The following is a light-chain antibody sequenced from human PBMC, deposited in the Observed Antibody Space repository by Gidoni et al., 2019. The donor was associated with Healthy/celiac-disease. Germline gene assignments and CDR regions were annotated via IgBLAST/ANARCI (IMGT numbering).Light chain of an antibody. CDR1: QSVLYSSNNKNY. CDR2: WAS. J-gene: IGKJ2*01. Sequence: DIVMTQSPDSLAVSLGERATINCESSQSVLYSSNNKNYLAWYQQKPGQPPKLLIYWASTRESGVPDRFSGSGSGTDFTLTISSLQAEDVAVYYCQQYYSTPPTFXQXTKLEIK. V-gene: IGKV4-1*01. CDR3: QQYYSTPPT.